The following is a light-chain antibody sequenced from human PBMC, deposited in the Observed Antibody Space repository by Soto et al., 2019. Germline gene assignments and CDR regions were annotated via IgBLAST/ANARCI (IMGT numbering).Light chain of an antibody. CDR2: KTS. V-gene: IGKV1-5*03. Sequence: DIQLTQSPSTLSASVGDRVTITCRASQSISSWLAWYQQKPGKAPNLLIYKTSNLESGVPSRFSGSGSGTEFTLNISRLQPDDFATYYCQYYNDYCWTFGQGTKVEIK. J-gene: IGKJ1*01. CDR1: QSISSW. CDR3: QYYNDYCWT.